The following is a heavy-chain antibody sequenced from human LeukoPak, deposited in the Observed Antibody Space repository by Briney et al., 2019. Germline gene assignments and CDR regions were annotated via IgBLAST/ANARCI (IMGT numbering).Heavy chain of an antibody. CDR3: ARDRGSGSPPFDY. V-gene: IGHV3-23*01. CDR2: ISGSGGST. J-gene: IGHJ4*02. CDR1: GFTFSSYA. D-gene: IGHD3-10*01. Sequence: PGGSLRLSCAASGFTFSSYAMSWVRQAPGKGLEWVSAISGSGGSTYYADSVKGRFTISRDNPKNTLYLQMNSLRAEDTAVYYCARDRGSGSPPFDYWGQGTLVTVSS.